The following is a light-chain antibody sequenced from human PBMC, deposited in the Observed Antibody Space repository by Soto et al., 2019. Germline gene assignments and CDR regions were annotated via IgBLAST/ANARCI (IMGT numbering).Light chain of an antibody. CDR1: QSVGSN. CDR3: QYSHNWPPLFT. V-gene: IGKV3-15*01. J-gene: IGKJ3*01. Sequence: EVVMTQSPATLSVSPGDRATLSCRASQSVGSNLAWYQQRPGQAPRLLIYGASTRATSVPPRFSGSGSGTEFTLTISSLQSEDFAIYFCQYSHNWPPLFTFGHGTQVDFK. CDR2: GAS.